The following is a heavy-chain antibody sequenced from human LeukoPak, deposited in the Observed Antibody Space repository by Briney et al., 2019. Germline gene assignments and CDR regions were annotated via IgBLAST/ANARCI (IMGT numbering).Heavy chain of an antibody. Sequence: ASVKVSCKASGYTFTSYYMHWVRQAPGQGLEWMGIINPSGGSTSYAQKFQGRVTMTRNTSISTAYMELGSLRSEDTAVYYCARELDSSGYWGYFDYWGQGTLVTVSS. D-gene: IGHD3-22*01. CDR1: GYTFTSYY. CDR2: INPSGGST. J-gene: IGHJ4*02. CDR3: ARELDSSGYWGYFDY. V-gene: IGHV1-46*01.